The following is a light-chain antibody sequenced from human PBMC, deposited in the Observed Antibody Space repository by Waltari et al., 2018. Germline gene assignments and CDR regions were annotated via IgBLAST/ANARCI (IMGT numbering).Light chain of an antibody. J-gene: IGLJ3*02. Sequence: QSVLTQPPSASGTPGQSVTISCSGGASNIGGNLVNWYQQLPGKAPKLLIYRSDRRPSWVPDRFSGSKSGTSASLAISGLQSEDEADYFCASWDDSLNGHWVFGGGTKVTVL. CDR3: ASWDDSLNGHWV. CDR2: RSD. CDR1: ASNIGGNL. V-gene: IGLV1-44*01.